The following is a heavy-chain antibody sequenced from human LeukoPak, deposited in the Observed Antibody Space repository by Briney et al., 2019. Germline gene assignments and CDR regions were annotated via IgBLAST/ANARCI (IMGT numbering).Heavy chain of an antibody. V-gene: IGHV3-48*03. CDR3: ARGKPSYYYDSSAYFYNGAFDI. CDR2: VNQRGRTT. J-gene: IGHJ3*02. Sequence: GGSLRLSCAASGFSFRDYELTWVRQVPGKGLEWISYVNQRGRTTSYADSGKGRFTISRDNAKNSLYLQMNSLRADDTAVYYCARGKPSYYYDSSAYFYNGAFDIWGQGTMVTVSS. CDR1: GFSFRDYE. D-gene: IGHD3-22*01.